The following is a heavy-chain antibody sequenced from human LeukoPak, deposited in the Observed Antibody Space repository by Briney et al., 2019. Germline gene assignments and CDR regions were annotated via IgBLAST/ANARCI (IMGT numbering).Heavy chain of an antibody. J-gene: IGHJ3*02. D-gene: IGHD3-22*01. Sequence: SETLSLTCSVSGGSISTYEWWSWVRQPPGKGLEWMGEVQRTGFTNYNPSLRSRVTISVDPSRNQFSLKLRSVNAADTAVYYCASPSSVVVDAFDIWGQGTMVTVSS. CDR1: GGSISTYEW. V-gene: IGHV4-4*02. CDR2: VQRTGFT. CDR3: ASPSSVVVDAFDI.